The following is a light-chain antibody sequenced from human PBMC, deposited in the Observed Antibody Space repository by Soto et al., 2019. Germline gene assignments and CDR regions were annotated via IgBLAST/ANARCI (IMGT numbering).Light chain of an antibody. V-gene: IGKV1-5*03. Sequence: DIQMTQSPSTLSSSVGDRFPITCLASQSISSWLAWYQQKPGKAPMLLIYKASDLESGVPSRFSGSGSGTDFTLTISSLQPDDFATYYCQQYNSYSPLTVGGGTKVDIK. J-gene: IGKJ4*01. CDR3: QQYNSYSPLT. CDR2: KAS. CDR1: QSISSW.